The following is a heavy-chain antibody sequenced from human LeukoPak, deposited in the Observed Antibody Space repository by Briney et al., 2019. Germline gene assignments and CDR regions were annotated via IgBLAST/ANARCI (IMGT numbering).Heavy chain of an antibody. V-gene: IGHV1-18*01. CDR2: ISAYNGNT. CDR3: ARFNSYGAFDI. J-gene: IGHJ3*02. D-gene: IGHD4-23*01. CDR1: GYTFTSYG. Sequence: ASVKVSCKASGYTFTSYGISWVRQAPGQGLEWMGWISAYNGNTNYAQKFQGRVTMTRDTSVSTAYMELSRLRSDDTAVYYCARFNSYGAFDIWGQGTMVTVSS.